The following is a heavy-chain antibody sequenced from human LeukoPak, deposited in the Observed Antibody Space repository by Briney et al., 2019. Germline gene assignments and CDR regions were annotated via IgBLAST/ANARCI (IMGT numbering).Heavy chain of an antibody. CDR1: GFTFSSYG. V-gene: IGHV3-30*18. D-gene: IGHD2-21*02. Sequence: GRSLRLSCAASGFTFSSYGMHWVRQAPGKGLEWVAVISYDGSNKYYADSVKGRFTISRGNSKNTLYLQMNSLRAEDTAVYYCAKRGGDYQDIWGQGTMVTVSS. CDR3: AKRGGDYQDI. CDR2: ISYDGSNK. J-gene: IGHJ3*02.